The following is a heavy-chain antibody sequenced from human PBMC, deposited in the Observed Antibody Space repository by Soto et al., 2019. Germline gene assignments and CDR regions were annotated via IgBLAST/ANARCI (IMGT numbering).Heavy chain of an antibody. CDR1: GGSISSSNW. D-gene: IGHD6-13*01. CDR2: IYHSGST. J-gene: IGHJ4*02. Sequence: QVQLQESGPGLVKPSGTLSLTCAVSGGSISSSNWWSWVRQPPGKGLEWIGEIYHSGSTNYNPSLKIRVTISVDKSTNQFSLKLSSVTAADTAVYYCARAAMGGSSWPFDYWGQGTLVTVSS. CDR3: ARAAMGGSSWPFDY. V-gene: IGHV4-4*02.